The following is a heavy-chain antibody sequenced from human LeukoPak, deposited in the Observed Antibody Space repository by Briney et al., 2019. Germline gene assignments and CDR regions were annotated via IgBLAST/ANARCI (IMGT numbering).Heavy chain of an antibody. V-gene: IGHV1-69*04. CDR1: GYTFTGYY. Sequence: SVKVSCKASGYTFTGYYVHWVRQAPGQGLEWMGRIIPILGIANYAQKFQGRVTITADKSTSTAYMELSSLRSEDTAVYYCARDRQLILLNWFDPWGQGTLVTVSS. J-gene: IGHJ5*02. D-gene: IGHD3-16*01. CDR2: IIPILGIA. CDR3: ARDRQLILLNWFDP.